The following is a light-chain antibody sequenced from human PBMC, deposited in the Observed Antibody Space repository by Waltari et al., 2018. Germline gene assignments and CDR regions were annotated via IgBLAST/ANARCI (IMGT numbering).Light chain of an antibody. CDR2: RAS. Sequence: EIVMTQSPATLSVSLGERATLSCRASLSVTSNLAWYQQKPGQAPRLLIYRASTRATGFPARFSGSGSGTEFTLTISSLQPEDFAVYHCHQYNDWPRTFGQGTKVEIK. CDR3: HQYNDWPRT. CDR1: LSVTSN. J-gene: IGKJ1*01. V-gene: IGKV3-15*01.